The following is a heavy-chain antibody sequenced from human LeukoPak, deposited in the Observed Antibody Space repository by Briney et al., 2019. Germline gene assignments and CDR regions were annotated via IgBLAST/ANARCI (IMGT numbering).Heavy chain of an antibody. V-gene: IGHV3-21*01. D-gene: IGHD5-18*01. CDR1: GFTFSSYS. J-gene: IGHJ4*02. CDR3: ARSVDTAMADDY. CDR2: ITSSRNFI. Sequence: PGGSLRLSCAASGFTFSSYSMNWVRQAPGKGLEWVSLITSSRNFIHYANSVRGRFIISRDNAKNSLYLQMNSLRAEDTAVYYCARSVDTAMADDYWGQGTLVTVSS.